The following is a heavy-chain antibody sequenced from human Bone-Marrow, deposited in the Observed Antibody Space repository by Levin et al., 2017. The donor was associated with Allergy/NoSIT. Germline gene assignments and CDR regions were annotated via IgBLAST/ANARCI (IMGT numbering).Heavy chain of an antibody. CDR3: ARDTSGSWRDRFGI. J-gene: IGHJ3*02. CDR1: GGSVNSAHYY. D-gene: IGHD3-3*01. CDR2: IYYSGSS. V-gene: IGHV4-61*01. Sequence: PSETLSLTCTVSGGSVNSAHYYWTWIRQPPGKGLEWIGHIYYSGSSSSNPSLKSRVTISLATSTNQFSLNLSSVTAADTAVYYCARDTSGSWRDRFGIWGQGTMVAVSS.